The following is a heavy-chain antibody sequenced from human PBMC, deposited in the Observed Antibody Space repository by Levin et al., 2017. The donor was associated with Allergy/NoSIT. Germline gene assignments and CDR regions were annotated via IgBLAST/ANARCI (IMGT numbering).Heavy chain of an antibody. CDR1: GFAFTAYD. V-gene: IGHV3-23*01. Sequence: QSGGSLRLSCAASGFAFTAYDISWIRQAPGKGLEWVSAIRGSGSRTFYADSVKGRFTISRDNSKNTVFLQMNSLRVDDTAVYYCAPGIAETGSPTDSWGQGTLVTVSS. J-gene: IGHJ4*02. CDR3: APGIAETGSPTDS. CDR2: IRGSGSRT. D-gene: IGHD6-19*01.